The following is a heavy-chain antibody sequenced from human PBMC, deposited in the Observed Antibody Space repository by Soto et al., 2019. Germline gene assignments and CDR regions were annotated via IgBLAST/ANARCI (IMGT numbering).Heavy chain of an antibody. CDR1: GDSVSRNSAA. J-gene: IGHJ5*02. D-gene: IGHD6-13*01. Sequence: TRSSSCSVSGDSVSRNSAAWNWIRQSPSRGLEWLGRTYYRSKWYNDYAVSVKSRITINPDTSKNQFYLQLNSVTPEDTAVYYCARTLAGTGANWFDPWGQGTLVTVSS. CDR2: TYYRSKWYN. CDR3: ARTLAGTGANWFDP. V-gene: IGHV6-1*01.